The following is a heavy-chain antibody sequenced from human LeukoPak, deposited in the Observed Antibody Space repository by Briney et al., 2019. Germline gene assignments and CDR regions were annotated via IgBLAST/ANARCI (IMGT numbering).Heavy chain of an antibody. D-gene: IGHD3-9*01. Sequence: PGGSLRLSCAASGFTVSSNYMSWVRQAPGKGLEWVSVIYSGGSTYYADSVKGRFTISRDNPKNTLYLQMNSLRAENTAVYYCARDLGYYDILTGYWGQGTLVTVSS. CDR3: ARDLGYYDILTGY. CDR2: IYSGGST. V-gene: IGHV3-66*02. CDR1: GFTVSSNY. J-gene: IGHJ4*02.